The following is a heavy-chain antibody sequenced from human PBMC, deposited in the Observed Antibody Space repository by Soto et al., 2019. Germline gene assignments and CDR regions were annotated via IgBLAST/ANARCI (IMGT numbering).Heavy chain of an antibody. Sequence: SETLSLTCTVSGDSISSNNNYWSWIRQTPGKGLEWIGNVYYNGNTYYNASLKSRLTISVDTSNNQFSLKVKSVTAADTAVYFCARHSGSYNDRYFDNWGQGTLVTVSS. V-gene: IGHV4-39*01. CDR1: GDSISSNNNY. CDR2: VYYNGNT. J-gene: IGHJ4*02. CDR3: ARHSGSYNDRYFDN. D-gene: IGHD1-26*01.